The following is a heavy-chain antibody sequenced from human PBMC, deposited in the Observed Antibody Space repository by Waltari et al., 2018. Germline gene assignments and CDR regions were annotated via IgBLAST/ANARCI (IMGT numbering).Heavy chain of an antibody. CDR1: GGSISSGTTY. D-gene: IGHD2-2*01. V-gene: IGHV4-61*09. J-gene: IGHJ4*02. CDR2: IYKTGST. Sequence: QVHLQESGPGLVKPSQTLSLTCTVSGGSISSGTTYWNWLRQSAGKGLEWIGDIYKTGSTNYNPSLKSRVTMSIDTSKNQFSLKLSSVTAADTAIYYCVTRGEYCSSTRCNPDYWGQGILVSVSS. CDR3: VTRGEYCSSTRCNPDY.